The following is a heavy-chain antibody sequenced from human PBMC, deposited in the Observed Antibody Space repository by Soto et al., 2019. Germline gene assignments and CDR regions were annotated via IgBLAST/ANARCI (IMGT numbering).Heavy chain of an antibody. V-gene: IGHV3-30*18. J-gene: IGHJ4*02. CDR1: GFTFSSYG. CDR3: AKESGVCYNLQSYFDY. Sequence: QVQLVESGGGVVQPGRSLRLSCTASGFTFSSYGMHWVRQAPGKGRERVAVMAYDGRIEYYADSVKGRFTVSRDNSKNTLYLQMNSLRAEDTAVYYCAKESGVCYNLQSYFDYWGQGTLVTVSS. CDR2: MAYDGRIE. D-gene: IGHD5-12*01.